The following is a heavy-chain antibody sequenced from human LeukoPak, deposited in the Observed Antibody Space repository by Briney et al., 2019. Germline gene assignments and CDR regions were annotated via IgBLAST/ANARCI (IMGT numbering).Heavy chain of an antibody. CDR2: IDPSDSYT. J-gene: IGHJ3*02. V-gene: IGHV5-10-1*01. CDR3: ASSGSAPDAFDI. CDR1: GYSFTSYW. D-gene: IGHD6-25*01. Sequence: GESLKISCKGSGYSFTSYWFSWVRQMPGKGLEWLGRIDPSDSYTNYSPSFQGHVTISADKSISTAYLQWSSLKASDTAMYYCASSGSAPDAFDIWGQGTMVTVSS.